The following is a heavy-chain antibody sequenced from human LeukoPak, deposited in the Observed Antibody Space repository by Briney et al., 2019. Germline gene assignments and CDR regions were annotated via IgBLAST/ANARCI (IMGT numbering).Heavy chain of an antibody. J-gene: IGHJ4*02. CDR1: GFTFSSYA. CDR3: ANLAVANFDY. D-gene: IGHD6-19*01. Sequence: GRSLRLSCAASGFTFSSYAMHWVRQAPGKGLEWVAVISYDGSNKYYADSVKGRFTISRDNSKNTLYLQMNSLRAEDTAVYYCANLAVANFDYWGQGTLVTVSS. V-gene: IGHV3-30-3*01. CDR2: ISYDGSNK.